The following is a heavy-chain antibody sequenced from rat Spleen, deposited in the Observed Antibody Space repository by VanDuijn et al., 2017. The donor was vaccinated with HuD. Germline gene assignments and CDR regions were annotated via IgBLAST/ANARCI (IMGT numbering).Heavy chain of an antibody. CDR2: IRNGGTNT. V-gene: IGHV5-7*01. CDR1: GFTFSDHN. CDR3: TTVTEDIVELFAY. D-gene: IGHD1-11*01. Sequence: EVRLVESDGGFVQPGGSLKLSCAASGFTFSDHNMAWLRQVPTKGLEWVATIRNGGTNTYCRDSVKGRFTISRDDARSTLYLQMDSLRSEDTATYYCTTVTEDIVELFAYWGQGTLVTVSS. J-gene: IGHJ3*01.